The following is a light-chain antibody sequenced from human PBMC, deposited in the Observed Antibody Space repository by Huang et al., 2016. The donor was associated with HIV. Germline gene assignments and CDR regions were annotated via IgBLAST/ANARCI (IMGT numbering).Light chain of an antibody. V-gene: IGKV6-21*02. CDR2: YAS. Sequence: DIVLTQSPDFQSVTPKEKVTITCRASQSIGNSLHWYQQKPGQSPSLLIKYASQSISGVPSRFSGSGFGTDVTLTINSLESEDAATYYCHQSRSFPYTFGQGTRLEIK. CDR3: HQSRSFPYT. J-gene: IGKJ2*01. CDR1: QSIGNS.